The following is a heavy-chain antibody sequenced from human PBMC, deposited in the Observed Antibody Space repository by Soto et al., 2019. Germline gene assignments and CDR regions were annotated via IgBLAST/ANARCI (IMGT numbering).Heavy chain of an antibody. CDR1: GYTFTGYY. CDR3: ASYDSSGYPKTDYYYYGMDV. Sequence: GASVKVSCKASGYTFTGYYMHWVRQAPGQGLEWMGWINPNSGGTNYAQKFQGRVTMTRDTSISTAYMELSRLRSDDTAVYYCASYDSSGYPKTDYYYYGMDVWGQGTTVTVSS. V-gene: IGHV1-2*02. D-gene: IGHD3-22*01. J-gene: IGHJ6*02. CDR2: INPNSGGT.